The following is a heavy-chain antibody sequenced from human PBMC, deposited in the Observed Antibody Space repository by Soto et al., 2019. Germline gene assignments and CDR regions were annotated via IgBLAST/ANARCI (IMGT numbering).Heavy chain of an antibody. V-gene: IGHV4-30-2*01. Sequence: QLLESGSGLVKPSQTLSLTCAVSGGSISSGGYSWSWIRQPPGKGLEWIGYIYHSGSTYYNPSLKSRVTISVDRSKNQFSLKLSSVTAADTAVYYCARSAVAGDFDYWGQGTLVTVSS. D-gene: IGHD6-19*01. CDR2: IYHSGST. CDR1: GGSISSGGYS. CDR3: ARSAVAGDFDY. J-gene: IGHJ4*02.